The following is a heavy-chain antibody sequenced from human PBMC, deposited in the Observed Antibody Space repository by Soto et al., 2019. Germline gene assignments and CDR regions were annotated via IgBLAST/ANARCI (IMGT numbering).Heavy chain of an antibody. J-gene: IGHJ4*02. CDR1: GDSISRDGYS. CDR3: AREMSYYFDS. CDR2: IYHIGAT. V-gene: IGHV4-30-2*01. Sequence: QLQLQESGSGLVKASQTLVLTCTVSGDSISRDGYSWSWIRQPPVKGLEWIGFIYHIGATYYNPSLKSRVTTSVDKSNKQFSLRLASVTTTDTAVYYCAREMSYYFDSCGQGTLVTVSS.